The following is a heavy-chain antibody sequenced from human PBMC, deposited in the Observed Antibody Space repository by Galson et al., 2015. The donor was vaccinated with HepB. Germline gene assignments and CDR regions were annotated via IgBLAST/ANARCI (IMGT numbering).Heavy chain of an antibody. CDR2: IWFDGSNQ. D-gene: IGHD5-12*01. Sequence: SLRLSCAASRFTFSSYGMHWVRQAPGKGLEWVALIWFDGSNQYYSDSVKGRFTVSRDNSKNILYLQMNSLRVEDTAVYYCAKVSGYDYYFDFWGQGALVTVSS. J-gene: IGHJ4*02. V-gene: IGHV3-33*06. CDR3: AKVSGYDYYFDF. CDR1: RFTFSSYG.